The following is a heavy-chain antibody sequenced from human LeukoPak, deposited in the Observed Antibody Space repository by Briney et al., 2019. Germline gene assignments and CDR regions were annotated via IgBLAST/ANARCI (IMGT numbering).Heavy chain of an antibody. CDR1: GYSFTSYW. Sequence: GESLKISCKGSGYSFTSYWIGWVRQMPGKGLEWMGIIYPGDSDTRYSPSFQGQVTISADKSISTAYLQWSSLKASDTAMYYCARQYCYDSSGSWPLDYWGQGTLVTVSS. CDR2: IYPGDSDT. CDR3: ARQYCYDSSGSWPLDY. D-gene: IGHD3-22*01. J-gene: IGHJ4*02. V-gene: IGHV5-51*01.